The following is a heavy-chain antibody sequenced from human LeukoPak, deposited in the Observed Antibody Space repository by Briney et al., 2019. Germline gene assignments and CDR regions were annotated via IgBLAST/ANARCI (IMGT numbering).Heavy chain of an antibody. D-gene: IGHD2-8*01. Sequence: SETLSLTCAVYGGSFSGYYWSWIRQPPGKGLEWIGEINHSGSTNYNPPLKSRVTISVDTSKNQFSLKLSSVTAADTAVYYCARLAYFPSFDYWGQGTLVTVSS. CDR3: ARLAYFPSFDY. CDR2: INHSGST. CDR1: GGSFSGYY. V-gene: IGHV4-34*01. J-gene: IGHJ4*02.